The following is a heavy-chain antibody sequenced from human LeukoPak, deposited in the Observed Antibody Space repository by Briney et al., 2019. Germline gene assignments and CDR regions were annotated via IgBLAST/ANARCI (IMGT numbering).Heavy chain of an antibody. J-gene: IGHJ6*02. D-gene: IGHD2-2*01. CDR3: ATPPLVPARSMDV. CDR2: IKQDGSEK. CDR1: GFTFSSYW. Sequence: GGSLRPSCATSGFTFSSYWMCWVRQAPGKGLEWVANIKQDGSEKYYVDSVKGRFTISRDNAKNSLYLQMNSLRAEDTAVYYCATPPLVPARSMDVWGQGTTVTVSS. V-gene: IGHV3-7*01.